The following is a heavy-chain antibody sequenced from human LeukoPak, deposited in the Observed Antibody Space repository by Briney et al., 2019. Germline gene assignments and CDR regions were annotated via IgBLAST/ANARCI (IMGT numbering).Heavy chain of an antibody. D-gene: IGHD1-26*01. Sequence: SVKVSCKASGGTFSSYTISWVRQAPGQGLEWMGRIIPILGIANYAQKFQGKVTITADKSTSTAYVELSSLRSEDTAVYYCARDPMWEGSAYWGQGTLVTVSS. V-gene: IGHV1-69*04. J-gene: IGHJ4*02. CDR2: IIPILGIA. CDR3: ARDPMWEGSAY. CDR1: GGTFSSYT.